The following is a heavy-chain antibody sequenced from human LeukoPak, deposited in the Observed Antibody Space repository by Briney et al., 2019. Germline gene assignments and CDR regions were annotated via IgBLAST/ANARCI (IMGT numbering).Heavy chain of an antibody. J-gene: IGHJ4*02. V-gene: IGHV4-59*01. CDR1: GASISSYY. CDR3: ARAETRGGDLDY. D-gene: IGHD2-21*02. Sequence: SETLSLTCTVSGASISSYYWSWIRQPPPKGLDWIGYIYYSGIANSNPSLKTRVTIPVHTTKNQFSLNLSSVTAADTVVYYCARAETRGGDLDYWGKGTLVTVSS. CDR2: IYYSGIA.